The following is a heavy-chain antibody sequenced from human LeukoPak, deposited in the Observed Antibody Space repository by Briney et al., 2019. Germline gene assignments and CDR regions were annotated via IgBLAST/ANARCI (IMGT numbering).Heavy chain of an antibody. D-gene: IGHD3-16*02. Sequence: ASVKVSCKASGGTFSSYATSWVRQAPGQGLEWMGRIIPIFGTANYAQKFQGRVTITTDESTSTAYMELSSLRSEDTAVYYCARRGEHYVWGSYRYDVHAFDIWGQGTMVTVSS. CDR2: IIPIFGTA. CDR3: ARRGEHYVWGSYRYDVHAFDI. J-gene: IGHJ3*02. V-gene: IGHV1-69*05. CDR1: GGTFSSYA.